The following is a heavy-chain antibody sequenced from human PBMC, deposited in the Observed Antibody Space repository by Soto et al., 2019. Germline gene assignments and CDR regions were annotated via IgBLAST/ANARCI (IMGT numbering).Heavy chain of an antibody. D-gene: IGHD5-12*01. J-gene: IGHJ5*02. CDR2: ISDSGSST. CDR3: ASQYGGYGWFDT. Sequence: PGGSLRLSCAASGFTFSSYAMSWVRQAPGNGLEWVSTISDSGSSTFYGDSVKGRFTISRDNSKNTLYLQMNSLRAEDTAVYYCASQYGGYGWFDTWGQGTPVTVSS. CDR1: GFTFSSYA. V-gene: IGHV3-23*01.